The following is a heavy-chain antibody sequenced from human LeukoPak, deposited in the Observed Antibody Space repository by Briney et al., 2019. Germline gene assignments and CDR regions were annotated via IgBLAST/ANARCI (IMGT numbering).Heavy chain of an antibody. J-gene: IGHJ4*02. V-gene: IGHV3-30*18. Sequence: GGSLRLSCAASGFTSSSYGMHWVRQAPGKGLEWVAVISYDGSNRYYADSVKGRFTISRDNSKNTLYLQMNSLRAEDTAVYYCAKSPRYCSGGSCYDLDYWGQGTLVTVSS. D-gene: IGHD2-15*01. CDR3: AKSPRYCSGGSCYDLDY. CDR1: GFTSSSYG. CDR2: ISYDGSNR.